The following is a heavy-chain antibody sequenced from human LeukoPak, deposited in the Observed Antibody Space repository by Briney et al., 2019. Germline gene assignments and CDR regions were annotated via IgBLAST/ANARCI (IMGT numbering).Heavy chain of an antibody. CDR1: GFTFSSHW. CDR2: INQDGSEK. Sequence: GGSLRLSCAASGFTFSSHWMSWVRQAPGKGLEWVANINQDGSEKSSADSVKGRFTISRDNAKNALYLQMNSLGAEDTAVYYCARGHYGMDVWGKGTTVTASS. V-gene: IGHV3-7*03. J-gene: IGHJ6*04. CDR3: ARGHYGMDV.